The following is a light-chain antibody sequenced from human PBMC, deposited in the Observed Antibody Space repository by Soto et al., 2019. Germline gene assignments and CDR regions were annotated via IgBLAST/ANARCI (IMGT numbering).Light chain of an antibody. CDR1: QSVSSN. CDR3: QQYHIWPPWT. CDR2: GAS. V-gene: IGKV3-15*01. Sequence: EIGPTQSPVTLSLCPGETATLSCRPSQSVSSNLARYQQRPGQAPRLLMSGASTRADGIPARFTGSGSGTEFTITISSLQSEDFAVYYCQQYHIWPPWTSGQGTKVDI. J-gene: IGKJ1*01.